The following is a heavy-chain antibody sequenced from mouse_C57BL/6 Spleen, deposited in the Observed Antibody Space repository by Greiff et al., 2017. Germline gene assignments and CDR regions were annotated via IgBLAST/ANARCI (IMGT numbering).Heavy chain of an antibody. Sequence: EVQLVESGGGLVKPGGSLKLSCAASGFTFSSYAMSWVRQTPEKRLEWVATISDGGSYTYYPDNVKGRFTISRDNAKNNLYLQMSHLKSEDTAMYYCARPYSNHWYFDVWGTGTTVTVSS. CDR2: ISDGGSYT. D-gene: IGHD2-5*01. CDR1: GFTFSSYA. CDR3: ARPYSNHWYFDV. V-gene: IGHV5-4*01. J-gene: IGHJ1*03.